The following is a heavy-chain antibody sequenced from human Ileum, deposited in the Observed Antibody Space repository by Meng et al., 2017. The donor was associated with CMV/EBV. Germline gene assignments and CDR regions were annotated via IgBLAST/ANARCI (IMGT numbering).Heavy chain of an antibody. V-gene: IGHV1-8*01. CDR1: GYTFINHD. Sequence: ASVKVSCKASGYTFINHDINWVRQAAGQGLEWMGWMNSKSGNTGYAQKLQGRVTMTRDTPVSTAYMELSSLRFEGTAIYYCMRGAGEGGRDWFDPWGQGTLVTVSS. J-gene: IGHJ5*02. CDR2: MNSKSGNT. D-gene: IGHD1-14*01. CDR3: MRGAGEGGRDWFDP.